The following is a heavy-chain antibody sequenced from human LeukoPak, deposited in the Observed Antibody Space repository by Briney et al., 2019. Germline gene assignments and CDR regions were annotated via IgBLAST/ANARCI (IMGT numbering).Heavy chain of an antibody. J-gene: IGHJ4*02. CDR3: AKEWVDYDFTVDY. CDR1: GFTFSDYY. CDR2: ISSSGSTI. Sequence: PGGSLRLSCAASGFTFSDYYMSWIRQAPGKGLEWVSYISSSGSTIYYADSVKGRFTISRDNSKNTLYLQMNSLRTEDTAVYYCAKEWVDYDFTVDYWGQGTLVTVSS. D-gene: IGHD3-3*01. V-gene: IGHV3-11*04.